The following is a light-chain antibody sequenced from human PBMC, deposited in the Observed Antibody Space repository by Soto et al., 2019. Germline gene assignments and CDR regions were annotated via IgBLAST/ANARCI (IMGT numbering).Light chain of an antibody. CDR1: KNDIGVYDF. CDR3: KSYAGSNKYG. CDR2: EVV. V-gene: IGLV2-8*01. J-gene: IGLJ1*01. Sequence: QSVLTQHPSASGSPRQSVTISCTGTKNDIGVYDFVSWYQHHPGKAPRLIIYEVVQRPSGVPDRFSGSKSGNTASLTVSWVQAWDEAYYFCKSYAGSNKYGFGSGTKVTVL.